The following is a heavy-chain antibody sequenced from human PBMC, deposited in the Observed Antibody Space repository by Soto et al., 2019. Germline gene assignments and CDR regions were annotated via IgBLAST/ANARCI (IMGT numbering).Heavy chain of an antibody. V-gene: IGHV4-61*01. CDR2: VYYSGST. D-gene: IGHD6-19*01. CDR1: GGSVTSGSYY. Sequence: QVQLQESGPGLVKPSETLSLTCTVFGGSVTSGSYYWSWIRQPPGKGLEWIGYVYYSGSTNYNPSRKSRVTLALDTSKKQLSLRLSSVTAADTAVYYCARDAGIAVAGPFFDYWGRGTLVTVSS. CDR3: ARDAGIAVAGPFFDY. J-gene: IGHJ4*02.